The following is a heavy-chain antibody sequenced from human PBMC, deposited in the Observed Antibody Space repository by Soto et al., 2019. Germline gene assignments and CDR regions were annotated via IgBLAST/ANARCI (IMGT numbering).Heavy chain of an antibody. CDR1: GFSFSSYA. D-gene: IGHD2-21*02. CDR2: ISGSGGST. V-gene: IGHV3-23*01. Sequence: PWGSLRLSCAASGFSFSSYAMSWLRQAPGKGLEWVSAISGSGGSTYYADSVKGRFTISRDNSKNTLYLQMNSRRAEDTAVYYWAKDPNCIVVVTAMSFEYWGQGTLVTVSS. CDR3: AKDPNCIVVVTAMSFEY. J-gene: IGHJ4*02.